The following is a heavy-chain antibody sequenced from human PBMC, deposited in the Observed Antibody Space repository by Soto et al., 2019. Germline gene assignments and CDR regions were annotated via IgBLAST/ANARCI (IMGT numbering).Heavy chain of an antibody. Sequence: ASVKVSCKASGYTFTSYGISWVRQAPGQGLEWMGWISAYNGNTNYAQKLQGRVTMTTDTSTSTAYMELRSLRSDDTAVYYCARDRVVVVPAAITPAAFGIWGQGTMVTVSS. CDR3: ARDRVVVVPAAITPAAFGI. V-gene: IGHV1-18*04. J-gene: IGHJ3*02. CDR2: ISAYNGNT. D-gene: IGHD2-2*02. CDR1: GYTFTSYG.